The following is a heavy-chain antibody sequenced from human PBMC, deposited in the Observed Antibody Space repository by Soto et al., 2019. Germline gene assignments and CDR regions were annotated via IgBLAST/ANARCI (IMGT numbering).Heavy chain of an antibody. J-gene: IGHJ4*02. Sequence: PGGSLRLSCAASGFTFSTYWMSWVRQAPGKGLEWVANINQDGSERYYVDSVKGRFTISRDNAKNSLFLQLNSLRAEDTAVYYCARGDGDYYDGNGYLGRHWGQGTLVTVSS. V-gene: IGHV3-7*04. D-gene: IGHD3-22*01. CDR1: GFTFSTYW. CDR3: ARGDGDYYDGNGYLGRH. CDR2: INQDGSER.